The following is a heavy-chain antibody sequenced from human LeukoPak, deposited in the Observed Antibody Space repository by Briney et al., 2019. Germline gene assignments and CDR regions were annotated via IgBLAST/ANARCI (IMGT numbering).Heavy chain of an antibody. CDR3: AKDVRGSTSWYGLDY. CDR1: GFTFDDYA. J-gene: IGHJ4*02. CDR2: ISWDGGST. D-gene: IGHD6-13*01. V-gene: IGHV3-43D*03. Sequence: GGSLRLSCAASGFTFDDYAMHWVRQAPGKGLEWVSLISWDGGSTYYADSVKGRFTISRDNSKNSLYLQMNSLRAEDPALYYCAKDVRGSTSWYGLDYWGQGTLVTVSS.